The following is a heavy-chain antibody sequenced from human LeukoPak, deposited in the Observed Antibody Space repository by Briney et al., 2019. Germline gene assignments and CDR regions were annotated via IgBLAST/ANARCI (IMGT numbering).Heavy chain of an antibody. J-gene: IGHJ4*02. V-gene: IGHV3-23*01. CDR3: ARAITNYGYIFDY. D-gene: IGHD5-18*01. CDR2: ISGSGGST. CDR1: GFTFGSYG. Sequence: GESLRLSCAASGFTFGSYGMSWVRQAPGKGLEWVSGISGSGGSTYYADSVKGRFTISRDNAKNSLYLQMNSLRAEDTAVYYCARAITNYGYIFDYWGQGTLVTVSS.